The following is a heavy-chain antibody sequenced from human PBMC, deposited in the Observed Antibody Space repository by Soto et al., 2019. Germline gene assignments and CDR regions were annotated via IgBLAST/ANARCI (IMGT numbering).Heavy chain of an antibody. Sequence: GGSLRLSCVASGFAFKNYAMTWVRQAPGKGLEWVSGISGSGNTYYEASVEGRFTISRDNNKNTLYLQMDSMRAEDTAVYYCAERGPVITLEKYFDYWGQGTLVTVSS. CDR2: ISGSGNT. J-gene: IGHJ4*02. CDR3: AERGPVITLEKYFDY. D-gene: IGHD2-21*01. V-gene: IGHV3-23*02. CDR1: GFAFKNYA.